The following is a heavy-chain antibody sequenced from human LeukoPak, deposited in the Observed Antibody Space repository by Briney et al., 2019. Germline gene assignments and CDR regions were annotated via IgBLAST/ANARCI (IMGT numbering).Heavy chain of an antibody. J-gene: IGHJ4*02. Sequence: GGSLRLSCAASGFTFSSYSMNWVRQAPGKGLEWVSYISSSSSTIYYADSVKGRFTISRDNAKNSLYLQMNSLRAEDTAVYYCARRAYGGNFYYFDYWGQGTLVTVSS. V-gene: IGHV3-48*04. D-gene: IGHD4-23*01. CDR1: GFTFSSYS. CDR2: ISSSSSTI. CDR3: ARRAYGGNFYYFDY.